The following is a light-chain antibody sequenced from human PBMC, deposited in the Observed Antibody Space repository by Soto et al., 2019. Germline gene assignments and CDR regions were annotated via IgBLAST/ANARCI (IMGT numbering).Light chain of an antibody. CDR2: GNS. CDR1: TSNIGADYD. V-gene: IGLV1-40*01. CDR3: QSFDSSLSGPFYV. J-gene: IGLJ1*01. Sequence: QSVLTQPPSVSGSPGQRVTISCTGSTSNIGADYDVHWYQQLPGTAPKLLIYGNSNRPSGVPDRSSGSKSGTSASLVITGLRAEDEADYYCQSFDSSLSGPFYVFGTGTKVTVL.